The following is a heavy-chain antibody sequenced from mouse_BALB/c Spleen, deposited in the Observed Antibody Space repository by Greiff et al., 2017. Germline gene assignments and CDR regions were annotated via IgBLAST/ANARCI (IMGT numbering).Heavy chain of an antibody. V-gene: IGHV1-69*02. CDR3: ARHTAPYCFDY. CDR1: GYTFTSYW. CDR2: IYPSDSYT. D-gene: IGHD1-2*01. Sequence: QVQLQQPGAELVRPGASVKLSCKASGYTFTSYWINWVKQRPGQGLEWIGNIYPSDSYTNYNQKFKDKATLTVDKSSSTAYMELRSLTSEDSAVYYCARHTAPYCFDYWGQGTTLTVSS. J-gene: IGHJ2*01.